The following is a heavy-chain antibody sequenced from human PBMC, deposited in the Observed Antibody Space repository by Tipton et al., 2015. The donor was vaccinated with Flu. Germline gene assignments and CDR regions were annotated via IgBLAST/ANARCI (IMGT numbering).Heavy chain of an antibody. CDR2: IFRTGST. CDR3: ARVPTYYYDSSGSYRGRGDAFDI. J-gene: IGHJ3*02. D-gene: IGHD3-22*01. CDR1: GDSISSRYY. V-gene: IGHV4-38-2*02. Sequence: LRLSCTISGDSISSRYYWGWIRQPPGKGLEWIGNIFRTGSTYHNPSLKSRVTMSVDTSKNQFSLKLTSVTAADTAVYYCARVPTYYYDSSGSYRGRGDAFDIWGQGTMVTVSS.